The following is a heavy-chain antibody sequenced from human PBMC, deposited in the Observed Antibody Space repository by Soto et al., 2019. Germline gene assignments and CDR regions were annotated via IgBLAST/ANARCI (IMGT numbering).Heavy chain of an antibody. J-gene: IGHJ4*01. CDR3: ARVRLSMSIGYHFDH. D-gene: IGHD3-22*01. CDR2: IIPIFGTA. Sequence: SVKVSCKASGGTFSSYAISWVRQAPGQGLEWMGGIIPIFGTANYAQKFQGRVTITADESTSTAYMELSSLRSEDTAVYYGARVRLSMSIGYHFDHSGQGTLVTVSS. V-gene: IGHV1-69*13. CDR1: GGTFSSYA.